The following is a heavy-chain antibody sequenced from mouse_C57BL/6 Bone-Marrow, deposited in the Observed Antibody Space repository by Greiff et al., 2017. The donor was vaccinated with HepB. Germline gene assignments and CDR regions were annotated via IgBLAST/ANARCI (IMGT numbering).Heavy chain of an antibody. CDR1: GYTFTDYY. J-gene: IGHJ4*01. Sequence: QVQLQQSGAELVRPGASVKLSCKASGYTFTDYYINWVKQRPGQGLEWIARIYPGSGNTYYNEKFKGKATLTAEKSSSTAYMQLSSLTSEDSAVYFCANEDYGSSYTYAMDYWGQGTSVTVSS. CDR2: IYPGSGNT. D-gene: IGHD1-1*01. V-gene: IGHV1-76*01. CDR3: ANEDYGSSYTYAMDY.